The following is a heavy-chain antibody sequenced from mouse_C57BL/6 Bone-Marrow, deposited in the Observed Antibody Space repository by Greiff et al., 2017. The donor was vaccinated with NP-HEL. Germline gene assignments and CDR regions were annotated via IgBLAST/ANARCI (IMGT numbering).Heavy chain of an antibody. CDR3: ARSDYGNSIDY. J-gene: IGHJ2*01. CDR1: GYTFTDYY. CDR2: IGPGSGST. Sequence: VQLQQSGAELVKPGASVKISCKASGYTFTDYYINWVKQRPGQGREWIGKIGPGSGSTYYNEKFKGKATLTADKSSSTTYMQLSSLTSEDSAFYFCARSDYGNSIDYWGQGTTLTVSS. V-gene: IGHV1-77*01. D-gene: IGHD2-1*01.